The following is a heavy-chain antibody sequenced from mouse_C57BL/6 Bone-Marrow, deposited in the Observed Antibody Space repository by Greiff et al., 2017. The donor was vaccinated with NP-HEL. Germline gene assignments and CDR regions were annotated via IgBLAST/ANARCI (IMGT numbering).Heavy chain of an antibody. V-gene: IGHV1-19*01. CDR1: GYTFTDYY. CDR3: ARSRPAQATFDY. Sequence: EVQLQESGPVLVKPGASVKMSCKASGYTFTDYYMNWVKQSHGKSLKWIGVINPYNGGTSYNQKFKGKATLTVDKSSSTAYMELNSLTSEDSAVYYCARSRPAQATFDYWGQGTTLTVSS. J-gene: IGHJ2*01. CDR2: INPYNGGT. D-gene: IGHD3-2*02.